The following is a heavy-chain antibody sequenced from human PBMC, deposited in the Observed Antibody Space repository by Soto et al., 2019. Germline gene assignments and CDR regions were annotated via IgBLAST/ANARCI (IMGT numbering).Heavy chain of an antibody. CDR2: IDPSDSYT. CDR3: ARHIAAARRDI. Sequence: GESLKISCKGSGSSFTSYWISLVRQMPGKGLEWMGRIDPSDSYTNYSPSFQGHVTISADKSISTAYLQWSTLKASDNAMYYCARHIAAARRDIWGQGTMVTVS. CDR1: GSSFTSYW. D-gene: IGHD6-13*01. V-gene: IGHV5-10-1*01. J-gene: IGHJ3*02.